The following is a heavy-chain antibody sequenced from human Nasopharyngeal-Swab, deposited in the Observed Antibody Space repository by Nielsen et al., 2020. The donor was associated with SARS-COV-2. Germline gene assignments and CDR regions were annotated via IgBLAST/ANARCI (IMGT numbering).Heavy chain of an antibody. D-gene: IGHD6-19*01. V-gene: IGHV1-18*01. J-gene: IGHJ6*02. CDR1: GYTFTSYG. CDR2: ISAYNGNT. Sequence: ASVKVSCKASGYTFTSYGISWVRQAPGQGLEWMGWISAYNGNTNYAQKLQGRVTMTTDTSTSTAYMELRSLRSDDTAVYYCARVRIAVAGTYYYYGMDVWGQGTTATVSS. CDR3: ARVRIAVAGTYYYYGMDV.